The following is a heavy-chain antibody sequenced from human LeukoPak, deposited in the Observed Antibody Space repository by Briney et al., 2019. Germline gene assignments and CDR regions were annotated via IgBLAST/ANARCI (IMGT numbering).Heavy chain of an antibody. CDR1: GYTFTGYY. CDR2: ISAYNGNT. CDR3: ARGGDIVVVVAAPDYFDY. J-gene: IGHJ4*02. D-gene: IGHD2-15*01. Sequence: GASVKVSCKASGYTFTGYYMHWVRQAPGQGLEWMGWISAYNGNTNYAQKLQGRVTMTTDTSTSTAYMELRSLRSDDTAVYYCARGGDIVVVVAAPDYFDYWGQGTLVTVSS. V-gene: IGHV1-18*04.